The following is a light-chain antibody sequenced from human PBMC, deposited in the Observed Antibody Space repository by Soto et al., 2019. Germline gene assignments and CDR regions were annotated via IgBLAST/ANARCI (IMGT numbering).Light chain of an antibody. V-gene: IGKV3-20*01. J-gene: IGKJ1*01. Sequence: EFVLTQSPGTLSLSPGERATLSCRASQSVSSSLAWYQQKPGQAPRLLIYGASSRATGIPDRFSGSGSGTDFTLTISRLEPEDFAVYYCQQYGSSRTFGQGTKV. CDR2: GAS. CDR1: QSVSSS. CDR3: QQYGSSRT.